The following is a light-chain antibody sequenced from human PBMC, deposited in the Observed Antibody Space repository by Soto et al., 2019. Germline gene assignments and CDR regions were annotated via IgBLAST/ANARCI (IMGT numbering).Light chain of an antibody. CDR3: SSYTSSTIRVV. CDR1: SSDVGGYNY. V-gene: IGLV2-14*01. Sequence: QSALTQPASVSGSPGQSITISCTGTSSDVGGYNYVSWYQQHPGKAPKVIIYEVSNRPSGVSNRFSGSKSGNTASLTISGLQAEDEAAYYCSSYTSSTIRVVFGGGTNLTVL. CDR2: EVS. J-gene: IGLJ2*01.